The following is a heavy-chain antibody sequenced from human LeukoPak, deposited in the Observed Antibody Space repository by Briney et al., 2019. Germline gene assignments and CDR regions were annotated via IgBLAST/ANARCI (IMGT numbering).Heavy chain of an antibody. V-gene: IGHV4-61*02. D-gene: IGHD5-18*01. CDR2: IYASGST. J-gene: IGHJ4*02. CDR3: ASASGGINLWDY. CDR1: GGSISSGGYY. Sequence: PSETLSLTCTVSGGSISSGGYYWSWIRQPAGKGLEWIGRIYASGSTNYNPSLKSRVTMSVDTSKNQFSLKLSSVTAADTAVYYCASASGGINLWDYWGQGTLVIVSS.